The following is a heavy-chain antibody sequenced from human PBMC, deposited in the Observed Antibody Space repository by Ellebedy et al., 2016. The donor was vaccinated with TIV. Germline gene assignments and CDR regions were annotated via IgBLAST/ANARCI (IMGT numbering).Heavy chain of an antibody. J-gene: IGHJ4*02. CDR1: GGSISSSNW. CDR3: ATHPLEWLVGPMYFDY. Sequence: MPSETLSLTCAVSGGSISSSNWWSWVRQPPGKGLEWIGEIYHGGSTYYNPSLKSRVTISVDTSKNKVSLKLSSVTAADTAVYYCATHPLEWLVGPMYFDYWGQGTLVTVSS. V-gene: IGHV4-4*02. D-gene: IGHD6-19*01. CDR2: IYHGGST.